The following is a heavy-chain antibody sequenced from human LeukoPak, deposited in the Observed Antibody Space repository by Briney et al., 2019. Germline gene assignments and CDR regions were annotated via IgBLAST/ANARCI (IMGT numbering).Heavy chain of an antibody. CDR3: ASPSHYYYGSGSYPTGFYYYYYGMDV. V-gene: IGHV1-2*02. CDR2: INPNSGGT. Sequence: ASVKVSCKASGYTFTGYYMHWVRQAPGQGLEWMGWINPNSGGTNYAQKFQGRVTITADKSTSTAYMELSSLRSEDTAVYYCASPSHYYYGSGSYPTGFYYYYYGMDVWGQGTTVTVSS. CDR1: GYTFTGYY. J-gene: IGHJ6*02. D-gene: IGHD3-10*01.